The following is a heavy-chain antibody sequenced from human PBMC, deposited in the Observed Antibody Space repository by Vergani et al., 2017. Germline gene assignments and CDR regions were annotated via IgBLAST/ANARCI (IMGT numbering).Heavy chain of an antibody. CDR2: INHSGST. CDR1: GGSISSYY. D-gene: IGHD6-13*01. Sequence: QVQLQESGPGLVKPSETLSLTCTVSGGSISSYYWSWIRQPPGKGLEWIGEINHSGSTNYNPSLKSRVTISVDTSKNQFSLKLSSVTAADTAVYYCARGYSGSSWFDPWGQGTLVTVSS. CDR3: ARGYSGSSWFDP. J-gene: IGHJ5*02. V-gene: IGHV4-59*12.